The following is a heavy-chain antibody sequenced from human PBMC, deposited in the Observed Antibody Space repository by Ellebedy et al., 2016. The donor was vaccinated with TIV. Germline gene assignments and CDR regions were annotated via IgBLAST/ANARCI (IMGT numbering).Heavy chain of an antibody. J-gene: IGHJ6*02. Sequence: ASVKVSCXASGYTFTSYYMHWVRQAPGQGLEWMGIINPSGGSTSYAQKFQGRVTMTRDTSTSTVYMELSSLRSEDTAVYYCARDLFRGRYSSSWIYYYYYGMDVWGQGTTVTVSS. CDR2: INPSGGST. D-gene: IGHD6-13*01. CDR1: GYTFTSYY. CDR3: ARDLFRGRYSSSWIYYYYYGMDV. V-gene: IGHV1-46*01.